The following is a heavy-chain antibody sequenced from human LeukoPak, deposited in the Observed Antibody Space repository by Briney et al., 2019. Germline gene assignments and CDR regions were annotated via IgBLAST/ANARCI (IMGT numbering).Heavy chain of an antibody. CDR2: IDWDDDK. Sequence: SGPTLVNPTQTLTLTCTFSGFSLSTSGMRVSWICQPPGKALEWLARIDWDDDKFYSTSLETRLTISKDTSKNQVVLTMTNMDPVDTATYYCARAMVRGVLDYWGQGTLVTVSS. CDR1: GFSLSTSGMR. J-gene: IGHJ4*02. D-gene: IGHD3-10*01. CDR3: ARAMVRGVLDY. V-gene: IGHV2-70*04.